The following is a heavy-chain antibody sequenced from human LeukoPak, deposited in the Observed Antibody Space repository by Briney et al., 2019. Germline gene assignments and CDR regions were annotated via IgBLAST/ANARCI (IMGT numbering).Heavy chain of an antibody. J-gene: IGHJ4*02. CDR1: GYKVTSSE. CDR2: INPNSGRK. V-gene: IGHV1-8*01. CDR3: ARGRSGLAAAGTYDY. D-gene: IGHD6-13*01. Sequence: TPVLRSCKASGYKVTSSEPDWGRQAAGQRLELTRGINPNSGRKGYAQKFQGRVTMTANTSTSTAYRELSSLRFDDTAVYYCARGRSGLAAAGTYDYWGQGTLITVSS.